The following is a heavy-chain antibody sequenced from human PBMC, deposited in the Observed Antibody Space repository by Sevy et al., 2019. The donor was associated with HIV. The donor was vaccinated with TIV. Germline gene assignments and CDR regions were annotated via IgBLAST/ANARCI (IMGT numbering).Heavy chain of an antibody. CDR2: LSFGCGEI. V-gene: IGHV3-23*01. D-gene: IGHD2-8*01. CDR3: AREGCTKPHDY. J-gene: IGHJ4*02. Sequence: GSLRLSCAAAGFTFSKYSMSWVRQPPGKGLEWVSTLSFGCGEINYADSVKGRFTISRDNSKSSVYLQMNNLRPEDTAVYYCAREGCTKPHDYWGQGTLVTVSS. CDR1: GFTFSKYS.